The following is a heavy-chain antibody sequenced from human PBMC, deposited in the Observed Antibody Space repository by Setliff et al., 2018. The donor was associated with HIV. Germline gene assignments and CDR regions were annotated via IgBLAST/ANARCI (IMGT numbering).Heavy chain of an antibody. CDR2: IYHTAST. CDR3: ARSIVPVASGYYYFEY. D-gene: IGHD3-3*01. CDR1: GGSINSTSYY. Sequence: SETLSLTCTVSGGSINSTSYYWGWIRQPRGNGLEWIGSIYHTASTYYNPSLKSRVTISVYTSKNQFSLRLSSVAAGDTAVYYCARSIVPVASGYYYFEYWGQGTLVTVSS. J-gene: IGHJ4*02. V-gene: IGHV4-39*01.